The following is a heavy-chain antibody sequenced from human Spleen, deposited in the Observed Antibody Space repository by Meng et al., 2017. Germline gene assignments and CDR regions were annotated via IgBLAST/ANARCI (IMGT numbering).Heavy chain of an antibody. J-gene: IGHJ4*02. V-gene: IGHV3-74*01. CDR2: MNEDGNTR. CDR1: GFTLSRFW. D-gene: IGHD4-23*01. Sequence: GHLVESGVGVVQTGRSLRHSCAACGFTLSRFWMHWVRQAPGKGLVWVSRMNEDGNTRNHAGSVRGLFTISRDSARNTLYLQMNSLRLEDTAVYHCVRDFGGNSDSWGQGTLVTVSS. CDR3: VRDFGGNSDS.